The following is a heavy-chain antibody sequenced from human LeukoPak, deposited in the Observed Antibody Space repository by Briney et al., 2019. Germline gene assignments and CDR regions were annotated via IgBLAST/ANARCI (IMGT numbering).Heavy chain of an antibody. D-gene: IGHD1-26*01. V-gene: IGHV4-59*08. Sequence: SETLSLTCTVSGGSISSYYWSWIRQPPGKGLEWIGYIYYSGSTNYNPSLKSRVTISVDTSKNQFSLKLSSVTAADTAVYYCARRIVGATTAFDIWGQRTMVTVSS. J-gene: IGHJ3*02. CDR3: ARRIVGATTAFDI. CDR2: IYYSGST. CDR1: GGSISSYY.